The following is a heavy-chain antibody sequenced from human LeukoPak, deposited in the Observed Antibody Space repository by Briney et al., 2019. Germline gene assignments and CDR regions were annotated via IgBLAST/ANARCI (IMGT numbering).Heavy chain of an antibody. J-gene: IGHJ5*02. CDR2: VYTSVST. D-gene: IGHD3-16*01. Sequence: PSETLSLTCTVSGASINNYYCSWIRQPPGKGLEWIGRVYTSVSTNYSPSLKSRLTISVDTSKNQFSLKLSSVTAADTAVYYCARGLTAYGTRYVGFDPWGQGTLVTVSS. CDR1: GASINNYY. CDR3: ARGLTAYGTRYVGFDP. V-gene: IGHV4-4*07.